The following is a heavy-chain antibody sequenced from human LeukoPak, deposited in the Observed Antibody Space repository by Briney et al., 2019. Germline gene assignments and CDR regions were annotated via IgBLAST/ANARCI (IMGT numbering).Heavy chain of an antibody. D-gene: IGHD3-22*01. CDR1: GFTFSSYN. CDR2: ISSSSSYI. V-gene: IGHV3-21*01. J-gene: IGHJ4*02. Sequence: PGGSLRLSCAASGFTFSSYNMNWVRQAPGKGLEWVSSISSSSSYIYYADSVKGRFTISRDNAKNSLYLQMNSLRAEDTAVYYCARPIYYDSSGYCYWGQGTLVTVSS. CDR3: ARPIYYDSSGYCY.